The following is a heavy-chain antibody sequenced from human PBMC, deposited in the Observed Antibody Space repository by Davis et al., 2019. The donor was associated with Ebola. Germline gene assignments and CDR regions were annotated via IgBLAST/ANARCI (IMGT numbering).Heavy chain of an antibody. J-gene: IGHJ4*02. CDR2: INPDGSFT. CDR3: ARSSYQPDY. D-gene: IGHD2-2*01. CDR1: GITFINAW. Sequence: PGGSLRLSCAASGITFINAWMSWVRQVPGKGLVWVSRINPDGSFTDYADSVRGRFSVSRNSTNHTLYLQMDSLRAEDTAVYYCARSSYQPDYWGQGTLVTVSS. V-gene: IGHV3-74*01.